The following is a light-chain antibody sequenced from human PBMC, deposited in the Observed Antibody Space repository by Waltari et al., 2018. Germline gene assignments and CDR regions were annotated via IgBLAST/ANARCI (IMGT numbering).Light chain of an antibody. V-gene: IGKV3-15*01. CDR1: QNVYTN. CDR2: RAS. Sequence: EVVVTQSPDTLSLSPGETATLSCRASQNVYTNIGWSQQKPGQPPRLLIYRASSRDTGVPVRFSGSGSGTEFTLTINSLQSEDFAIYYCQQYNNWRTTFGQGTRVEI. J-gene: IGKJ1*01. CDR3: QQYNNWRTT.